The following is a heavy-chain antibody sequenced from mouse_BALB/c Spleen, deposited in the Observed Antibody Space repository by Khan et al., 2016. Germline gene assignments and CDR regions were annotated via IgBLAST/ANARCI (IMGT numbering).Heavy chain of an antibody. CDR3: ARKDYETIWFAY. Sequence: LEESGPELMKPGASVKVSCKASGYSFTDYNMYWVKQSHGKSLEWIGYIDPYNGGTGYNQKFKGKATLTVDKSSSTAFMHLNSLTSEDSAVYYCARKDYETIWFAYWGQGTLVTVSA. CDR1: GYSFTDYN. D-gene: IGHD2-4*01. V-gene: IGHV1S135*01. CDR2: IDPYNGGT. J-gene: IGHJ3*01.